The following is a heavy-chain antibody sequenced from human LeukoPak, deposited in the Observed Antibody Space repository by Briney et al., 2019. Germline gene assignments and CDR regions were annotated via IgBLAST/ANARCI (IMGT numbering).Heavy chain of an antibody. Sequence: SETLSLTRTVSSGSISSSSYYWGWIRQPPGKGLQWIGTIYHNGATQYNPSLKSRVTISVDTYKNQFSLKLTSVTAADTAVYYCAREDRVGATTGSDHWGQGTLVTVSS. CDR2: IYHNGAT. V-gene: IGHV4-39*01. CDR1: SGSISSSSYY. CDR3: AREDRVGATTGSDH. J-gene: IGHJ4*02. D-gene: IGHD1-26*01.